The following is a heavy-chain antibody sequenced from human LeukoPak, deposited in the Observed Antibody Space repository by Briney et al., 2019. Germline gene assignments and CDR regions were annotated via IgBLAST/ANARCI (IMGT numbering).Heavy chain of an antibody. CDR2: ISGDGDKA. CDR1: GFTFTTYA. V-gene: IGHV3-23*01. J-gene: IGHJ3*01. D-gene: IGHD6-19*01. CDR3: VKDLALAGTGGGFDV. Sequence: PGGSLRLSCTASGFTFTTYAINWVRQAPGKGLEWVSGISGDGDKAFYADSVNDRFSISRDNSKNSVSLQMSSLRPDDTALYYCVKDLALAGTGGGFDVWGQGTRVAVSS.